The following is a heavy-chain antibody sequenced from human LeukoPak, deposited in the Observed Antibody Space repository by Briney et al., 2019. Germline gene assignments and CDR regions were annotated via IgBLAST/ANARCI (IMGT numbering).Heavy chain of an antibody. V-gene: IGHV3-72*01. J-gene: IGHJ4*02. Sequence: GGSLRLSCAASGFTFSDHYMDSVRQAPGKGLEWVGRTRNKANSYTTEYAASVKGRFTISRDDSKNSLYLQMNSMKTEDTAVYYCAIGAVAGRFDYWGQGTLVTVSS. CDR3: AIGAVAGRFDY. D-gene: IGHD6-19*01. CDR2: TRNKANSYTT. CDR1: GFTFSDHY.